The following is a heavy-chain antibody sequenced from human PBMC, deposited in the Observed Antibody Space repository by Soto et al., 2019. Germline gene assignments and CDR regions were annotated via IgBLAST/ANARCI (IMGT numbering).Heavy chain of an antibody. CDR2: MSPKSGDT. Sequence: ASVKVSCKASGYTFNSFDINWVRQATGQGPEWMGRMSPKSGDTGYAEKFQGRITMTRDTSISTAYMELNSLTSDDTAIYYCARGPRYRPPKKGDSHYYYMDVWGKGTTVTVPS. CDR3: ARGPRYRPPKKGDSHYYYMDV. D-gene: IGHD2-2*02. J-gene: IGHJ6*03. CDR1: GYTFNSFD. V-gene: IGHV1-8*01.